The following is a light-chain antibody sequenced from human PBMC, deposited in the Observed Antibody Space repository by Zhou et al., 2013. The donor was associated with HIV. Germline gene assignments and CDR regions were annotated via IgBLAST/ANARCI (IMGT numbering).Light chain of an antibody. Sequence: DIQMTQSPFVMSASVGDRVTITCRASQGISTHLAWFQQKPGEVPERLIYSAFSLQSGVPSRFSGSGSGTEFTLTISSLQPEDFATYYCQQYNSYPRTFGQGTKLEIK. V-gene: IGKV1-17*03. J-gene: IGKJ2*01. CDR1: QGISTH. CDR3: QQYNSYPRT. CDR2: SAF.